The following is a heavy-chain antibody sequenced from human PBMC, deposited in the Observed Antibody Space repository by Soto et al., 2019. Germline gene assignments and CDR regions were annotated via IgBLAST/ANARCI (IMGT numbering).Heavy chain of an antibody. CDR2: IKQDGSEK. J-gene: IGHJ6*02. D-gene: IGHD6-19*01. CDR3: AREPGIAVAGPSYGMDV. CDR1: GFTFSSYW. Sequence: GGSLRLSCAASGFTFSSYWMSWVRQAPGKGLEWVANIKQDGSEKYYVDSVKGRFTISRDNAKNSLYLQMNSLRAEDTAVYYCAREPGIAVAGPSYGMDVWGQGTTVTVSS. V-gene: IGHV3-7*01.